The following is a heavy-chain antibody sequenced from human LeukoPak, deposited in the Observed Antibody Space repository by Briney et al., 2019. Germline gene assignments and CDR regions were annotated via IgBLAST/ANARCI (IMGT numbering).Heavy chain of an antibody. CDR2: ISWNSGSI. Sequence: GGSLRLSCAASGFTFDDYAMHWVRQAPGKGLEWVSGISWNSGSIGYADSVKGRFTISRDNSKNTLYLQMNSLRAEDTAVYYCARDGDGSYRIGAFDIWGQGTMVTVSS. CDR1: GFTFDDYA. CDR3: ARDGDGSYRIGAFDI. J-gene: IGHJ3*02. D-gene: IGHD3-16*02. V-gene: IGHV3-9*01.